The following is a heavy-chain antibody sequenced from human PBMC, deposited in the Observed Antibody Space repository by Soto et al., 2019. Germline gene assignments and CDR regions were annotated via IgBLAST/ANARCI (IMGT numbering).Heavy chain of an antibody. J-gene: IGHJ6*02. Sequence: QAQLVQSGAEVKKPGASVKVSCKASGYTFYSHSISWVRQAPGQGLEWMGRINGDYGNTQYAQKFRDRVTMTTDTSTTTVYMELTNLRSDDTAVYYCARCIQGDYYYGMDVWGQGTTVTVSS. D-gene: IGHD5-18*01. CDR3: ARCIQGDYYYGMDV. CDR2: INGDYGNT. V-gene: IGHV1-18*01. CDR1: GYTFYSHS.